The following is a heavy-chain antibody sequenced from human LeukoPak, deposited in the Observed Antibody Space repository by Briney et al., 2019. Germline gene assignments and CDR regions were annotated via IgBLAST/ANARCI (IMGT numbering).Heavy chain of an antibody. CDR3: AKDHRRWAAGTRYYFDY. CDR2: ISGSGGST. V-gene: IGHV3-23*01. Sequence: GGSLRLSCAASGFTFSSYAMSWVRQAPGKGLEWVSAISGSGGSTYYVDSVKGRFTISRDNSRNTLYLQMNSLRAADTAVYYCAKDHRRWAAGTRYYFDYWGQGTLVTVCS. CDR1: GFTFSSYA. J-gene: IGHJ4*02. D-gene: IGHD6-13*01.